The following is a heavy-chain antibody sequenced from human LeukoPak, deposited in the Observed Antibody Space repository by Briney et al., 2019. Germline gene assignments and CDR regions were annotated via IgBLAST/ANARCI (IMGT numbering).Heavy chain of an antibody. CDR2: IYTTGST. V-gene: IGHV4-4*07. CDR3: AREGEGIVWYWVY. D-gene: IGHD6-19*01. J-gene: IGHJ4*02. Sequence: PEALSLTCTVSCGSISSYYWRWLRQPAAKELEWIGRIYTTGSTNYNHPLNSRFTISVDTSKNKPSLQLSSLSAAATAGHECAREGEGIVWYWVYWGRGTLVSVSS. CDR1: CGSISSYY.